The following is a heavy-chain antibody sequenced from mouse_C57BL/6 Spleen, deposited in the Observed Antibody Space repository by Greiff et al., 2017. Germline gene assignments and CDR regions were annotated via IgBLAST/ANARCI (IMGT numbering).Heavy chain of an antibody. D-gene: IGHD4-1*01. CDR1: GFTFSDFY. V-gene: IGHV7-1*01. Sequence: EVHLVESGGGLVQSGRSLRLSCATSGFTFSDFYMEWVRQAPGKGLEWIAASRNKANDYTTEYSASVKGRFIVSRDTSQSILYLQMNALRAEDTAIYYCARGLGPYYFDYWGQGTTLTVSS. CDR2: SRNKANDYTT. CDR3: ARGLGPYYFDY. J-gene: IGHJ2*01.